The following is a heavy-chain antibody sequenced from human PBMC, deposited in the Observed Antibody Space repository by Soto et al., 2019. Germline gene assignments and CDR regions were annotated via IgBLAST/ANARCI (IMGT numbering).Heavy chain of an antibody. CDR3: ARQGFGPLHGLVDV. CDR2: VHHSWGS. Sequence: SETLSLTCTVSGGSFTSYYWGWIRQPPGKEMERIGYVHHSWGSAYNPSLQSRVAISLDTSKSQFSLKLTSVTATDTALYYCARQGFGPLHGLVDVWGQGTTVTVSS. D-gene: IGHD3-10*01. V-gene: IGHV4-59*08. J-gene: IGHJ6*02. CDR1: GGSFTSYY.